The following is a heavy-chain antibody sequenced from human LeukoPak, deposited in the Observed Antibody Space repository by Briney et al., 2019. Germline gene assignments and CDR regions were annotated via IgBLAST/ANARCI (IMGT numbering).Heavy chain of an antibody. V-gene: IGHV3-48*04. CDR3: ATDSLETAASDY. CDR2: IVGSSSTI. J-gene: IGHJ4*02. CDR1: GFSFSTYS. Sequence: GGSLRLSCAASGFSFSTYSMNWVRQAPGKGLEWVSYIVGSSSTIYYADSVKGRFTISRDNAKNSLYLQMDSLRAEDTAVYYCATDSLETAASDYWGQG. D-gene: IGHD1-1*01.